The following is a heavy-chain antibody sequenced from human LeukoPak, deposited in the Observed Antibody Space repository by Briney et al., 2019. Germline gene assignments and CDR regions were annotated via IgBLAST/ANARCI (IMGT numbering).Heavy chain of an antibody. J-gene: IGHJ3*02. CDR2: IYYSGST. D-gene: IGHD6-19*01. CDR1: GGPISNYY. V-gene: IGHV4-59*01. Sequence: SETLSHTCTVSGGPISNYYWSWIRQPPGKGLEWIGYIYYSGSTNYNPSLKSRVTISVDTSKNQFSLKLSSVTAADTAVYYCARGLRQWLAFDAFDIWGQGTVVTVSS. CDR3: ARGLRQWLAFDAFDI.